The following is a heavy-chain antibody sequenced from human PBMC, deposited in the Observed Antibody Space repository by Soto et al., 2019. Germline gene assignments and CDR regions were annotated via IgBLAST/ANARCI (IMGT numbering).Heavy chain of an antibody. J-gene: IGHJ4*02. CDR1: GFTFTSSA. Sequence: SVKVSCKASGFTFTSSAVQGVRQARGQRLEWIGWIVVGSGNTNYAQKFQERVTITRDMSTSTAYMGLSSLRSEDTAVYYCAAAGVLEWLLGPDYWGQGTLVTVSS. CDR2: IVVGSGNT. V-gene: IGHV1-58*01. CDR3: AAAGVLEWLLGPDY. D-gene: IGHD3-3*01.